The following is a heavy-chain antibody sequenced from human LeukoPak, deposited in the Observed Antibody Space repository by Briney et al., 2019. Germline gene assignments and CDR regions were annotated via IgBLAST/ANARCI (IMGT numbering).Heavy chain of an antibody. J-gene: IGHJ4*02. CDR3: ARDYYYDSSGSFDY. D-gene: IGHD3-22*01. CDR2: INPNSGGT. CDR1: GYTFTGYY. V-gene: IGHV1-2*02. Sequence: ASVKVSCKASGYTFTGYYMHWVQQAPGQGLEWMGWINPNSGGTNYAQKFQGRVTMTRDTSISTAYMELSRLRSDDTAVYYCARDYYYDSSGSFDYWGQGTLVTVSS.